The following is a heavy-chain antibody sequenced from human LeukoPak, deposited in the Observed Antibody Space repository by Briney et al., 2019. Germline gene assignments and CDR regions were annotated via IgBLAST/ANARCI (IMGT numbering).Heavy chain of an antibody. CDR2: ISHDGNNK. Sequence: GGSLRLSCAASGFTFSSYGMHWVRQAPGKGLEWLTVISHDGNNKYYADSVKGRVIISRDNSKSALYLQMNSLRAEDTAIYYCARDSLPMAVTGPFDHWGQGALVTVSS. CDR1: GFTFSSYG. CDR3: ARDSLPMAVTGPFDH. D-gene: IGHD6-19*01. J-gene: IGHJ4*02. V-gene: IGHV3-30*03.